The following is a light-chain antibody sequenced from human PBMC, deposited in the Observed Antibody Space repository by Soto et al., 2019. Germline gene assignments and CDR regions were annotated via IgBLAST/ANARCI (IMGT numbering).Light chain of an antibody. CDR1: SGSVSTNYY. J-gene: IGLJ3*02. V-gene: IGLV8-61*01. Sequence: QTVVTQEPSFSVSPGGTVTLTCGLSSGSVSTNYYPSWYQQTPGQAPRTHIYSTNTRSSGVPDRFSGSILGNKAALTITGAQADDESDYYCVLYMGSGIWVFGGGTKLTVL. CDR3: VLYMGSGIWV. CDR2: STN.